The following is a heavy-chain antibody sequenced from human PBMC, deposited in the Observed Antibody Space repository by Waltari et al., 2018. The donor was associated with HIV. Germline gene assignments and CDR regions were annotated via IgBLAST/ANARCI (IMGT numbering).Heavy chain of an antibody. Sequence: QVHLQQWGAGLLKPSETLSLTCAVYGGSFSGYSWRWIRQSPGKGLEWIGEIKNGGNTNYNPSLKSRVIISQDTSKNQFSLKVTSVTAADTAVYYCARWCWGYRWTCDAFDIWGQGTMVTVSS. CDR2: IKNGGNT. CDR3: ARWCWGYRWTCDAFDI. J-gene: IGHJ3*02. D-gene: IGHD2-8*02. CDR1: GGSFSGYS. V-gene: IGHV4-34*02.